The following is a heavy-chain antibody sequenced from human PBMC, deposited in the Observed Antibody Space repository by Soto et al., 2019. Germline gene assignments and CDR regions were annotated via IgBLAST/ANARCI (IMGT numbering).Heavy chain of an antibody. J-gene: IGHJ5*02. CDR1: GGSISSSYYY. CDR2: IYYSGST. D-gene: IGHD3-9*01. V-gene: IGHV4-39*02. CDR3: ARELSDILTGSNWFDP. Sequence: SETLSLTCTVSGGSISSSYYYWGWIRQPPGKGLEWIGSIYYSGSTYYNPSLKSRVTISVDTSKNQFSLKLSSVTAADTAVYYCARELSDILTGSNWFDPWGQGTLVTVSS.